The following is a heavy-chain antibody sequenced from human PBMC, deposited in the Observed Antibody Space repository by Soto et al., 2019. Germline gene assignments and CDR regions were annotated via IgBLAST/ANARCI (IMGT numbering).Heavy chain of an antibody. CDR1: GGSSSSYY. J-gene: IGHJ4*02. CDR3: ASGPSSYCSGGSCYWKDY. Sequence: LLTLSDTCSVAGGSSSSYYGSWIRKTPGKGLEWIGYIYYSGSTNYNPSLKSRVTISVDTSKNQFSLKLSSVTAADTAVYYCASGPSSYCSGGSCYWKDYWGQGTLVTVSS. V-gene: IGHV4-59*01. CDR2: IYYSGST. D-gene: IGHD2-15*01.